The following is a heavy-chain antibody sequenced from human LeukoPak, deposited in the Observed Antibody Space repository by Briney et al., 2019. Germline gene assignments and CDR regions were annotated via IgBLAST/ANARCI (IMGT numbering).Heavy chain of an antibody. D-gene: IGHD3-9*01. V-gene: IGHV1-2*06. J-gene: IGHJ4*02. CDR3: ATFGGGYFDWLS. CDR1: GSTFTGYY. CDR2: INPNSGGT. Sequence: ASVKVSCKASGSTFTGYYMHWVRQAPGQGLEWMGRINPNSGGTNYAQKFQGRVTMTRDTSISTAYMELSRLRSDDTAVYYCATFGGGYFDWLSWGQGTLVTVSS.